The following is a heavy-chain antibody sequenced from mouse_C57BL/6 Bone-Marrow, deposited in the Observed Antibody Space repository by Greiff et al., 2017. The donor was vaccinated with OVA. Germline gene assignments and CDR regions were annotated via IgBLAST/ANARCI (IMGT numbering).Heavy chain of an antibody. J-gene: IGHJ2*01. CDR2: IDPETVGT. Sequence: QVQLQQSGAELVRPGASVTLSCKASGYTFTDYEMHWVKQTPVPGLEWIGDIDPETVGTAYNQKFKGQSILTADKSSSTAYMELRSLTSEDSAVYYWTRSGTTVPYYWGQGTTRTVSS. CDR1: GYTFTDYE. CDR3: TRSGTTVPYY. D-gene: IGHD1-1*01. V-gene: IGHV1-15*01.